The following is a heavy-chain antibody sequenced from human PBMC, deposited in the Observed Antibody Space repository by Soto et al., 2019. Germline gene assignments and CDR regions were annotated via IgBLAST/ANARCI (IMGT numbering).Heavy chain of an antibody. V-gene: IGHV5-10-1*01. CDR3: ARHGSSWYYFDY. J-gene: IGHJ4*02. Sequence: PGESLKISCKVSGYSFTSYWITWVRQMPGKGLEWMGRIDPSDSYTNYSPSFQGHVTISADKSISTAYLQWSSLKASDTAMYYCARHGSSWYYFDYWGQGTLVTVSS. CDR2: IDPSDSYT. CDR1: GYSFTSYW. D-gene: IGHD6-13*01.